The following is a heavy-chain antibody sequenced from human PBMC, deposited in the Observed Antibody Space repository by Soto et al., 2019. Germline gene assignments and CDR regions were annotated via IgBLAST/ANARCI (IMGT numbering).Heavy chain of an antibody. CDR2: IIPFHGVT. CDR3: TRDWEITVSTWSFGGF. Sequence: QVQLVQSGAEVKKPGSSVKVSCKASGGTFSPYTINWVRQAPGQGLEWMGRIIPFHGVTNYAQKFQARVTITADKSTSTACMELRGLRFEDTAMYYCTRDWEITVSTWSFGGFWGRGTLVTVSS. V-gene: IGHV1-69*08. D-gene: IGHD3-10*01. J-gene: IGHJ4*02. CDR1: GGTFSPYT.